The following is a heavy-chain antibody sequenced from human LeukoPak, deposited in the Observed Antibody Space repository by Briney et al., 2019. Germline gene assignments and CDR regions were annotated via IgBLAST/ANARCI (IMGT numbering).Heavy chain of an antibody. J-gene: IGHJ4*02. CDR2: INPNSGGT. V-gene: IGHV1-2*02. CDR1: GYTFTGYY. CDR3: ARGPRMRSSGWPRAFDY. Sequence: ASVKVSCKASGYTFTGYYMHWVRQAPGQGLEWMGWINPNSGGTNYAQNFQGRVTMTRDTSISTAYMELSRLRSDDTAVYYCARGPRMRSSGWPRAFDYWGQGTLVTVSS. D-gene: IGHD6-19*01.